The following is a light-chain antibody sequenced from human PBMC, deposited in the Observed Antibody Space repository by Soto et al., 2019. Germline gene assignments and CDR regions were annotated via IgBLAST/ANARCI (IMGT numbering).Light chain of an antibody. CDR1: HSLSSN. CDR3: QQRSSWPIT. J-gene: IGKJ5*01. V-gene: IGKV3-11*01. CDR2: GAS. Sequence: EIVMSQSPATLSVSPGERATFSCRASHSLSSNLAWYQQIPGQAPRLLIFGASSRASGIPARFSGSGSGADFTLTISSLEPEDFAVYYCQQRSSWPITFGQGTRLEI.